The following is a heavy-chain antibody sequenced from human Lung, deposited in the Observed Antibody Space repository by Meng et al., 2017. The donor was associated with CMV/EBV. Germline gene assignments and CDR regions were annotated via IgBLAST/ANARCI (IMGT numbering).Heavy chain of an antibody. V-gene: IGHV1-18*01. CDR2: ISGYTGNT. J-gene: IGHJ4*02. CDR1: GYTFTNYG. CDR3: ARDGPLRFLEWSPYYFDY. Sequence: ASXXVSXNAPGYTFTNYGISWVRQAPGQGLEWMGWISGYTGNTNYAQKVQDRVIMTTDTPTSTAYMELRSLRSDDTAVYYCARDGPLRFLEWSPYYFDYWXQGTXVTVSS. D-gene: IGHD3-3*01.